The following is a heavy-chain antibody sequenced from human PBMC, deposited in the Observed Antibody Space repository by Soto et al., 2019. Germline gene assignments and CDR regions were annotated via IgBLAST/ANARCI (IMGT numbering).Heavy chain of an antibody. J-gene: IGHJ1*01. CDR2: IYYSGST. V-gene: IGHV4-31*03. CDR3: ARGWGGYFQH. Sequence: QVQLQESGPGLVKPSQTLSLTCTVSGGSISSGGYYWSWIRQHPGKGLEWIGYIYYSGSTYYNPPRKSRVTISVDTSKNQLSLKWSAVTAADTAVYYCARGWGGYFQHWGQGTLVTVSS. D-gene: IGHD3-16*01. CDR1: GGSISSGGYY.